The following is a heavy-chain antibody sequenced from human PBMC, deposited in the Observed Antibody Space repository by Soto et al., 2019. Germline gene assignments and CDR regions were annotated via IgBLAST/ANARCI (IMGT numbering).Heavy chain of an antibody. D-gene: IGHD6-19*01. CDR2: KHHSGST. V-gene: IGHV4-4*02. Sequence: QVQLQESGPGLVKPSETLSLTCGVSGDSINNGFWWTWVRQPPGKGLEWIGEKHHSGSTNYNLSLKRRVSISRDKTKNHFSLHLSSVTAADKAVFVCASSSGWWRLEVWCHGTTVTVSS. CDR1: GDSINNGFW. J-gene: IGHJ6*02. CDR3: ASSSGWWRLEV.